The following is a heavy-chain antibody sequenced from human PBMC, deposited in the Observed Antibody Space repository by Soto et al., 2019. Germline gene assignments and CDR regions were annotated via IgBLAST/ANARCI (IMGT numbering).Heavy chain of an antibody. V-gene: IGHV1-8*01. CDR2: MNPNNGNT. Sequence: QVQLVQAGAEVKKPGASVKVSFKASVYTFTSYDISWVRQATGQGLEWMGGMNPNNGNTDYAPKFQGRVTMTMNTSIGTAYMELSSLRSEDTAVYYCARSPRNYYALGSYSYFRHWGQGTLVTVSS. J-gene: IGHJ1*01. CDR3: ARSPRNYYALGSYSYFRH. CDR1: VYTFTSYD. D-gene: IGHD3-10*01.